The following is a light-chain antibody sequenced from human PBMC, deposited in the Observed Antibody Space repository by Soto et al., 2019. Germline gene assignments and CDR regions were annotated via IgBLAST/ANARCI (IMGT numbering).Light chain of an antibody. Sequence: QSALTQPASVSGSPGQSITISCTGTSSDVGSYNLVSWYQQHPGKAPKLMIYEGSKRPSGVSNRFSGSKSGTSASLAITGLQAEDEADYSCQSYDTSLSAVVFGGGTKVTVL. V-gene: IGLV2-14*02. J-gene: IGLJ2*01. CDR1: SSDVGSYNL. CDR2: EGS. CDR3: QSYDTSLSAVV.